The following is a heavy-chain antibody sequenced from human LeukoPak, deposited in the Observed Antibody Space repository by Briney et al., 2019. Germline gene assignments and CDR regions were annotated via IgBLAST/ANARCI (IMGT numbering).Heavy chain of an antibody. J-gene: IGHJ6*02. CDR2: IKEDGSEK. CDR1: GFTFSSYW. Sequence: PGGSLRLSCAASGFTFSSYWMSCVRQAPGEGLERVANIKEDGSEKYYVYSVKGRFTISRDNAKNSLYLQMNSLRAEDTAVYYCARDQVATIFYYDYGMDVWGQGTRVTVSS. D-gene: IGHD5-12*01. CDR3: ARDQVATIFYYDYGMDV. V-gene: IGHV3-7*01.